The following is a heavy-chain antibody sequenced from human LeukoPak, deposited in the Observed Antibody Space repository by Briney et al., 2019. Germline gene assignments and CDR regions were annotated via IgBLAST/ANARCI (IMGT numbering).Heavy chain of an antibody. Sequence: GGSLRLSCAASGFTFSSCWMNWVRQAPGKGLEWVANIKQDGSEKNYVDSVKGRFTISRDNAKNSLYLQMNSLRAEDTAMYYCARTTQIDYWGQGTLVTVSS. CDR1: GFTFSSCW. CDR2: IKQDGSEK. J-gene: IGHJ4*02. V-gene: IGHV3-7*05. CDR3: ARTTQIDY. D-gene: IGHD4-11*01.